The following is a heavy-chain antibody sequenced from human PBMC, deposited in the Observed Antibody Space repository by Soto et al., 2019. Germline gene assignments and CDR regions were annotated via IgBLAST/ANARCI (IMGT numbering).Heavy chain of an antibody. V-gene: IGHV3-23*01. CDR1: GFTFSTYA. CDR3: ARGGYSYGH. D-gene: IGHD5-18*01. CDR2: ITASDGSA. Sequence: EVQLLESGGGLVQPGGSLRISCAASGFTFSTYAMTWVRQAPGKGLERISSITASDGSAYYADSVKGRFTISRDNPMNPLYLQMNSLRAEDTAVYYCARGGYSYGHWGQGTLVTVSS. J-gene: IGHJ4*02.